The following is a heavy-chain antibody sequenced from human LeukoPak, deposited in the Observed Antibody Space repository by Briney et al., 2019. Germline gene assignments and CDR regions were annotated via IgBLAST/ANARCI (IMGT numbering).Heavy chain of an antibody. Sequence: GGSLRLSCAASGFRFSSYAMSWVRQAPGKGLEWVSTISGSGGSTYYADSVKGRFTISRDNSKNTLHLQMNSLRAEDTAVYYCARGPSGYHNTGGQGTLVTVSS. J-gene: IGHJ4*02. CDR2: ISGSGGST. D-gene: IGHD5-12*01. CDR3: ARGPSGYHNT. CDR1: GFRFSSYA. V-gene: IGHV3-23*01.